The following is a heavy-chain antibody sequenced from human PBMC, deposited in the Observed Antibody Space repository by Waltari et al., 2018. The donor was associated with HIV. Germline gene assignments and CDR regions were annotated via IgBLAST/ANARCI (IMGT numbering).Heavy chain of an antibody. V-gene: IGHV4-34*01. Sequence: QVQLQQWGAGLLKPSETLSLTCAVYGGSFSGYYLSWTRHPPGKGLEWIGEINHSGSTNYNPSLKSRVTISVDTSKNQFSLKLSSVTAADTAVYYCARATYYYDSSGYYPFDYWGQGTLVTVSS. J-gene: IGHJ4*02. CDR2: INHSGST. D-gene: IGHD3-22*01. CDR1: GGSFSGYY. CDR3: ARATYYYDSSGYYPFDY.